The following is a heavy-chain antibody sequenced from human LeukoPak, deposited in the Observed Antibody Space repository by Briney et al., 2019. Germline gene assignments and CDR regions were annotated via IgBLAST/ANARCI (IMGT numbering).Heavy chain of an antibody. Sequence: PSETLSLTCAVYGGSFSGYYWSWIRQPPGKGLEWIGEINHSGSTNYNPSLKSRVTISVDKSKNQFSLKLSSVTAADTAVYYCARVNGSVSYPPFDYWGQGTLVTVSS. CDR2: INHSGST. V-gene: IGHV4-34*01. CDR3: ARVNGSVSYPPFDY. J-gene: IGHJ4*02. D-gene: IGHD3-10*01. CDR1: GGSFSGYY.